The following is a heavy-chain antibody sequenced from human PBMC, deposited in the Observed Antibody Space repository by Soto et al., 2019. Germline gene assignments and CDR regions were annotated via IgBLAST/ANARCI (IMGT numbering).Heavy chain of an antibody. CDR1: GFTFSSYG. CDR3: ARALRYDSSGPHDY. V-gene: IGHV3-33*01. D-gene: IGHD3-22*01. CDR2: IWYDGSNK. J-gene: IGHJ4*02. Sequence: QVQLVESGGGVVQPGRSLRLSCAASGFTFSSYGMHWVRQAPGKGLEWVAVIWYDGSNKYYADSVKGRFTISRDNSKNTLYLQMNGLRAEDTAVYYCARALRYDSSGPHDYWGQGTLVTVSS.